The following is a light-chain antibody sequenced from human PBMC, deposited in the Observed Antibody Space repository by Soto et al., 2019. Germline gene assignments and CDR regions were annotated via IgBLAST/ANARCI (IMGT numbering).Light chain of an antibody. CDR1: SSDVGGYNY. J-gene: IGLJ2*01. Sequence: QSALTQPASVSGSPGQSITISCTGTSSDVGGYNYVSWYQQHLGKAPKLMIYNVSNRPSGVSNRFSGSKSGNTASLTISGLQAEDEGHYYCSSFTSTNTVLFGGGTKLTVL. CDR2: NVS. V-gene: IGLV2-14*01. CDR3: SSFTSTNTVL.